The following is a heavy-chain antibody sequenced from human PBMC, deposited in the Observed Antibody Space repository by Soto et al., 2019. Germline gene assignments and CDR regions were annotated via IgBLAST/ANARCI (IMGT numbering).Heavy chain of an antibody. V-gene: IGHV1-18*04. Sequence: QVQLVQSGAEVKKPGASVKVSCKASGYTFTSYGISWVRQAPGQGLEWMGWISAYNGNTNYAQKLQGRVTMTTDTSTRTAYMELRSLRYDDTAVYYCAREGYCSSTSCYGADYYYYYGMDVWGQGTTVTVSS. CDR2: ISAYNGNT. CDR3: AREGYCSSTSCYGADYYYYYGMDV. CDR1: GYTFTSYG. J-gene: IGHJ6*02. D-gene: IGHD2-2*01.